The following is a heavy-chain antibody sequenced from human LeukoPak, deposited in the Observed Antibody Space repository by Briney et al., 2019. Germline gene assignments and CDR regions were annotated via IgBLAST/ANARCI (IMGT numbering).Heavy chain of an antibody. CDR2: INPNSGGT. J-gene: IGHJ4*02. V-gene: IGHV1-2*02. D-gene: IGHD1-26*01. CDR1: GYTFTGYY. CDR3: ARQWELLQLFDY. Sequence: ASEKVSCKASGYTFTGYYMHWVRQAPGQELEWMGWINPNSGGTNYAQKFQGRVTMTRDTSISTAYMELSRLRSDDTAVYYCARQWELLQLFDYWGQGTLVTVSS.